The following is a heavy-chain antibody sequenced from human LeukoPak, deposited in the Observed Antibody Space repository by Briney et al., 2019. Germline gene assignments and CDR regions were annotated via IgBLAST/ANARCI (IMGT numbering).Heavy chain of an antibody. CDR3: AKGPLIEVTGTTWDY. V-gene: IGHV3-23*01. CDR2: VSGSGDNT. D-gene: IGHD6-19*01. J-gene: IGHJ4*02. CDR1: GFTFFTYT. Sequence: GGSLRLSCAASGFTFFTYTMSWVRQTPGRRLEWVSAVSGSGDNTYYEDSMKGRFTVSRDNSKNTLYLQMNSLRAEDTAVYYCAKGPLIEVTGTTWDYWGQGTLVTVSS.